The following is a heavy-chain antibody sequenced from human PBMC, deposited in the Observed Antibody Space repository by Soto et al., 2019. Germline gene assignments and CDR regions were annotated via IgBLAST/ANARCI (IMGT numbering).Heavy chain of an antibody. J-gene: IGHJ5*02. Sequence: QVQLQQWGAGLLKPSETLSLTCAVYGGSLSGYYWSWIRQPPGKGLELIGEINRSGSTNYIPSLKSRVIISVDTSKNQFSLKLSSVTAADTAVYYCARGLLGGAATWGQGTLVTVSS. CDR3: ARGLLGGAAT. CDR1: GGSLSGYY. D-gene: IGHD3-16*01. CDR2: INRSGST. V-gene: IGHV4-34*01.